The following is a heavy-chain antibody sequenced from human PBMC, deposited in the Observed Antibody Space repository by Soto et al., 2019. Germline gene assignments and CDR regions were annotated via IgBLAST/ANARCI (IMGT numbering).Heavy chain of an antibody. Sequence: GGSLRLSCEASEFTFSNHWMTWVRQAPGKGLEWVANINQDGSETHYVDSVKGRFTISRDNAKNTLFLQMNSLRAEDTAVYYCARVFGLETAAPGYRYLDAWGRGTLVTVSS. J-gene: IGHJ2*01. CDR3: ARVFGLETAAPGYRYLDA. V-gene: IGHV3-7*05. D-gene: IGHD3-10*01. CDR2: INQDGSET. CDR1: EFTFSNHW.